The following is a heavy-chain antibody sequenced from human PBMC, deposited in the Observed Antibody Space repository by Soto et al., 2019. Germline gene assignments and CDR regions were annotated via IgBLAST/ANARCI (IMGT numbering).Heavy chain of an antibody. Sequence: SETLSLTCTVSGGSISSYYWSWIRQPPGKGLEWIGYIYYSGSTNYNPSLKSRVTISVDTSKNQFSLKLSSVTAADTAVYYCARQQPIVVVPAASNAFDIWGQGTMVTVSS. CDR3: ARQQPIVVVPAASNAFDI. V-gene: IGHV4-59*01. CDR2: IYYSGST. CDR1: GGSISSYY. D-gene: IGHD2-2*01. J-gene: IGHJ3*02.